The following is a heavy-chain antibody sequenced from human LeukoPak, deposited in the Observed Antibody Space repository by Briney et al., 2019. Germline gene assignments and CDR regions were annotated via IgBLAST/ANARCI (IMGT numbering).Heavy chain of an antibody. V-gene: IGHV4-4*02. CDR2: VYRSGST. CDR3: ARNGGNSDVDD. CDR1: GGSISISNW. J-gene: IGHJ4*02. Sequence: PSGTLSLTCAVSGGSISISNWWTWVRQPPGKGLEWIGEVYRSGSTNYNPSLKSRVTTSVDKSKNQFSLKLNSVTAADTAVYYCARNGGNSDVDDWGQGTLVTVSS. D-gene: IGHD4-23*01.